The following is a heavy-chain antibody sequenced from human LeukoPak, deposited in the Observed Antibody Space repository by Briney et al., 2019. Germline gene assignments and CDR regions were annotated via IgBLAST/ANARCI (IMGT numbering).Heavy chain of an antibody. D-gene: IGHD3-10*01. CDR2: IKQDGSEK. CDR3: ARAYYYGSANAFDI. CDR1: GFTFSSYW. V-gene: IGHV3-7*04. Sequence: GGSLRLSSAASGFTFSSYWMSWVRQAPGKGLEWVANIKQDGSEKYYVDSVKGRFTISRDNAKNSLYLQMNSLRAEDTALYYCARAYYYGSANAFDIWGQGTMATVSS. J-gene: IGHJ3*02.